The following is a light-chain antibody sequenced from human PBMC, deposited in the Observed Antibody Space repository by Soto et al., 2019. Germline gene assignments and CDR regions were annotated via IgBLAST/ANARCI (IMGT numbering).Light chain of an antibody. CDR2: GAF. CDR3: QQHNNWPYT. V-gene: IGKV3-15*01. J-gene: IGKJ2*01. Sequence: EVVMTQSPATLSVSPGESATLSCRASQTVSSNVAWYQQRPGQAPRLLIDGAFTRATGVPARFSGSRSGTEFTLTISSPQSEDFALYYGQQHNNWPYTFGQGTKLEIK. CDR1: QTVSSN.